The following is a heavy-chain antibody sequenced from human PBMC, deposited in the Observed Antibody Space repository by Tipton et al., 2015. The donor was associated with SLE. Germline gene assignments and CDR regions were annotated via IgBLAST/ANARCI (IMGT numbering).Heavy chain of an antibody. CDR3: ARGVAERLGLDF. D-gene: IGHD6-19*01. J-gene: IGHJ4*02. Sequence: TLSLTCTVSGDSISRGSDYWSWIRQPPGKGLEWIGYIYFDGNSNGRGNYNPSLKSRVTMSVDPSKMQFSLNLNSVTAADTALYFCARGVAERLGLDFWGQGSLVTVSS. CDR2: IYFDGNSNGRG. V-gene: IGHV4-61*01. CDR1: GDSISRGSDY.